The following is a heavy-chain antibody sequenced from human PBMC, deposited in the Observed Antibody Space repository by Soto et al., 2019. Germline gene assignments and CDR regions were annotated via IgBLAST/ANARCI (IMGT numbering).Heavy chain of an antibody. CDR3: AIEVWGRGGYYLDS. CDR2: IIPVFGTT. J-gene: IGHJ4*02. D-gene: IGHD7-27*01. CDR1: GGTFNSFG. V-gene: IGHV1-69*01. Sequence: QVHVVQSGAEVKKPGSSVKVTCKAFGGTFNSFGINWVRQAPGQGLEWMGGIIPVFGTTKYAQKFRDRVTLVAEGSTSTSYMELSRLTCDDTAVYYCAIEVWGRGGYYLDSWGQGTLVTVSS.